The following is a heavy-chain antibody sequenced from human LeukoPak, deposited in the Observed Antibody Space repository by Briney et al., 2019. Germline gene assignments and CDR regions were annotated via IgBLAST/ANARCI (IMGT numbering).Heavy chain of an antibody. D-gene: IGHD1-26*01. Sequence: SETLSLTCTVSGGSISSSSYYWSWIRQPAGKGLEWIGRIYTSGSTNYNPSLKSRVTMSVDTSKNQFSLKLSSVTAADTAVYYCARVTGGNWFDPWGQGTLVTVSS. CDR1: GGSISSSSYY. V-gene: IGHV4-61*02. J-gene: IGHJ5*02. CDR2: IYTSGST. CDR3: ARVTGGNWFDP.